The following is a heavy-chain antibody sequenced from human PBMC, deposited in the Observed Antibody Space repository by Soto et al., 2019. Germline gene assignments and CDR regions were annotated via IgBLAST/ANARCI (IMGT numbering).Heavy chain of an antibody. CDR1: GYTFSSYG. Sequence: VQLVQSGAEVRKPGASVKVSCKASGYTFSSYGISWVRQAPGKGLEWMGWISAGKGDTNYAQKFQGRVSMTTDTATITAYMELRSLTSDDTAVYYCARDGFTVISSGSFDYWGQGTLVTVSS. V-gene: IGHV1-18*04. J-gene: IGHJ4*02. CDR2: ISAGKGDT. D-gene: IGHD1-26*01. CDR3: ARDGFTVISSGSFDY.